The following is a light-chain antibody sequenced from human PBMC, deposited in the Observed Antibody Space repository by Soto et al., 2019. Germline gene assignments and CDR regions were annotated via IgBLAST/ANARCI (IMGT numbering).Light chain of an antibody. V-gene: IGLV2-14*01. CDR3: SSYTGTNTLV. J-gene: IGLJ2*01. CDR1: SSDVGDYNY. CDR2: GVT. Sequence: QSALTQPASVSGSPGQSITISCTGTSSDVGDYNYVSWYLQHPGKAPKLIIYGVTNRPSGIPNRFSGSKSGNTASLTISGLQAEDEADYYCSSYTGTNTLVFGGGTKLTVL.